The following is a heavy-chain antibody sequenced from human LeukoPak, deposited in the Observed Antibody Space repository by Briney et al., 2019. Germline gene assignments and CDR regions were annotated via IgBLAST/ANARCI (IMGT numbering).Heavy chain of an antibody. V-gene: IGHV4-39*01. Sequence: SETLSLTCTVSGGSISGSSYYWGWIRQPPGEGLEWIGSIYYSGSTYYNPSLKSRVTISVDTSKNQFSLKLSSVTAADTAVYYCARPSSSWYGPFDYWGQGTLVTVSS. J-gene: IGHJ4*02. CDR2: IYYSGST. CDR3: ARPSSSWYGPFDY. CDR1: GGSISGSSYY. D-gene: IGHD6-13*01.